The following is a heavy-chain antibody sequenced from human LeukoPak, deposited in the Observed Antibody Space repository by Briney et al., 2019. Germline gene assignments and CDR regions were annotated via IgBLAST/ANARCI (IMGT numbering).Heavy chain of an antibody. D-gene: IGHD1-26*01. Sequence: GGSLRLSCTASGFTFGDYAMSWVRQAPGKGLEWVGFIRSKAYGGTTEYAASVKGRFTISRDDSKSIAYLQMNSLKTEDTAVYYCTRVRIEELPDGEGFDYWGQGTLVTVSS. V-gene: IGHV3-49*04. CDR3: TRVRIEELPDGEGFDY. J-gene: IGHJ4*02. CDR2: IRSKAYGGTT. CDR1: GFTFGDYA.